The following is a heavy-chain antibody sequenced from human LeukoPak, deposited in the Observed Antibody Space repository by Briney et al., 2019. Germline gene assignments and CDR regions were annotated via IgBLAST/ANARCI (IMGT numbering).Heavy chain of an antibody. J-gene: IGHJ4*02. Sequence: GGSLRLSCAASGFTFSSYGMHWVRQAPGKGLEWVAFIRYDGSNKYYADSVKGRFTISRDNSKNTLYLQMNSLRAEDTAVYYCAKRRPRVGGATSFDYWGQGTLVTVSS. CDR2: IRYDGSNK. CDR1: GFTFSSYG. V-gene: IGHV3-30*02. CDR3: AKRRPRVGGATSFDY. D-gene: IGHD1-26*01.